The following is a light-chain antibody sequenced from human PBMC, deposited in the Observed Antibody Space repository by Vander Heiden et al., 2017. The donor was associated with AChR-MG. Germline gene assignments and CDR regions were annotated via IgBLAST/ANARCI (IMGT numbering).Light chain of an antibody. CDR1: QSVSSSY. J-gene: IGKJ1*01. CDR3: QQYGSSPTWT. Sequence: EIVLPQSLGTLSLYPGQRATLSCRTSQSVSSSYLAWYQQRPGQAPRLLIYGASSRATGIPDRFSGSGSGTDFTLTISRLEPEDFAVYYCQQYGSSPTWTFGQGTKVEVK. V-gene: IGKV3-20*01. CDR2: GAS.